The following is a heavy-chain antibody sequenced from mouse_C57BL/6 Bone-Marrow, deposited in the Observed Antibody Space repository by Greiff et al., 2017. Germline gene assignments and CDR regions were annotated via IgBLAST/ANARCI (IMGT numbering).Heavy chain of an antibody. V-gene: IGHV1-22*01. CDR1: GYTFTDYN. J-gene: IGHJ3*01. CDR3: ARGDDYDRGEAY. CDR2: INPNNGGT. D-gene: IGHD2-4*01. Sequence: VQLQQSGPELVKPGASVKMSCKASGYTFTDYNMHWVKQSHGKSLEWIGYINPNNGGTSYNQKFKGKATLTVNKSSSTAYMELRSLTSEDSAVYYCARGDDYDRGEAYWGQGTRVTVSA.